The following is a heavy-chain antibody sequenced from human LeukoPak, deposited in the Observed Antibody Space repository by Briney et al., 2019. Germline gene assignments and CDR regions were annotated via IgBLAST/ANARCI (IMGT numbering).Heavy chain of an antibody. CDR2: IISIFGTA. J-gene: IGHJ4*02. Sequence: GASVKVSCKASGGTFSSYAISWVRQAPGQGLEWMGGIISIFGTANYAQKFQGRVTITADKSTSTAYMELSSLRSEDTAVYYCARDRVGYCSSTSCYHFDYWGQGTLVTVSS. CDR3: ARDRVGYCSSTSCYHFDY. D-gene: IGHD2-2*01. V-gene: IGHV1-69*06. CDR1: GGTFSSYA.